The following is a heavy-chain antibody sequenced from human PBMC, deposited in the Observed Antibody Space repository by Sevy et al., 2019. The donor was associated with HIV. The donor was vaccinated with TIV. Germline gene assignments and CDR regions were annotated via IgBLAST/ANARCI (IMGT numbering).Heavy chain of an antibody. CDR1: GFTFSSYW. J-gene: IGHJ6*03. CDR2: INSDGSST. Sequence: GGSLRLSCAASGFTFSSYWMHWVRQAPGKGLVWVSRINSDGSSTSYAYSVKGRFTISRDNAKNTLYLQMNSLRAEDTAVYYCARDWEVRIAVAGRPYYYYYYMDVWGKGTTVTVSS. CDR3: ARDWEVRIAVAGRPYYYYYYMDV. V-gene: IGHV3-74*01. D-gene: IGHD6-19*01.